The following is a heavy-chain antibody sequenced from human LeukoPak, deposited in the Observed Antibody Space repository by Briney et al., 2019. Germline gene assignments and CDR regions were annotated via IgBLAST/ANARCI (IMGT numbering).Heavy chain of an antibody. CDR1: GFTFSSYG. V-gene: IGHV3-23*01. Sequence: HGGSLRLSCAASGFTFSSYGMSWVRQAPGKGLEWVSTISGRRDSTSYADSVKGRFTISRDNSKNTLYLQMNSLRAEDTAVYYCARGHYDILTGYYLDAFDIWGQGTMVTVSS. CDR3: ARGHYDILTGYYLDAFDI. CDR2: ISGRRDST. D-gene: IGHD3-9*01. J-gene: IGHJ3*02.